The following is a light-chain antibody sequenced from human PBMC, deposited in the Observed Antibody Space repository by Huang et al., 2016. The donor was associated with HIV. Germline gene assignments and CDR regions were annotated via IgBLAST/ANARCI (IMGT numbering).Light chain of an antibody. CDR3: QQYNNWPFT. V-gene: IGKV3-15*01. Sequence: ERVMTQSPVTLSVSPGERATFSCRASQSISSKLAWYQQKPGQAPRPLIYGAATRATGIPARFSGSGSGTEFTLTISSLQSEDFAVYYCQQYNNWPFTFGPGTRVDIK. CDR1: QSISSK. CDR2: GAA. J-gene: IGKJ3*01.